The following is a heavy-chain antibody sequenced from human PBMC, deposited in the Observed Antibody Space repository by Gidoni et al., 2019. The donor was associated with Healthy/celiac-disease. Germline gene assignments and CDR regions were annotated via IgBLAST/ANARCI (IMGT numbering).Heavy chain of an antibody. CDR2: IYYSGST. V-gene: IGHV4-31*03. CDR3: ARARRSSSSWSYAFDI. J-gene: IGHJ3*02. Sequence: QVQLQESGPGLVKPSQTLSLTCTVSGGSISSCGYYWSWIRQHPGKGLEWIGYIYYSGSTYYNPSLKSRVTISVDTSKNQFSLKLSSVTAADTAVYYCARARRSSSSWSYAFDIWGQGTMVTVSS. CDR1: GGSISSCGYY. D-gene: IGHD6-13*01.